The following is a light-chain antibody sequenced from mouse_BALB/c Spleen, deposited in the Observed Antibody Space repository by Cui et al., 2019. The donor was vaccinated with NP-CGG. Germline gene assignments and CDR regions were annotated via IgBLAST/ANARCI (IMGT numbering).Light chain of an antibody. CDR2: GTN. CDR1: TGAVTTSNY. J-gene: IGLJ1*01. V-gene: IGLV1*01. Sequence: EVVTQEPALTTSPGETVTLTCRSSTGAVTTSNYANWVQEKPDHLFTGLIGGTNNRAPGVPARFSGSLIGDKAALTITGAQTEDEAIYFCALWYSNHWVFGGGTKLTVL. CDR3: ALWYSNHWV.